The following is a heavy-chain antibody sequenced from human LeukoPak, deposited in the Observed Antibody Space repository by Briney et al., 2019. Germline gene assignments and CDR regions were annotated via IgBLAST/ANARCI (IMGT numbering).Heavy chain of an antibody. Sequence: QPGGSLRLSCAASGFTVSSNYMSWVRQAPGKGLEWVSVIYSGGSTYYADSVKGRFTISRDNSKNTLYHQMDSLRAEDTAVYYCARDRGGAFDIWGQGTMVTVSS. CDR3: ARDRGGAFDI. V-gene: IGHV3-66*01. D-gene: IGHD2-15*01. CDR2: IYSGGST. J-gene: IGHJ3*02. CDR1: GFTVSSNY.